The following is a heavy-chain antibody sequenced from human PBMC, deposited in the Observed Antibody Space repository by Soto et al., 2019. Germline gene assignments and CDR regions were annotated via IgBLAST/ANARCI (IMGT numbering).Heavy chain of an antibody. J-gene: IGHJ3*02. CDR2: IDYSGST. CDR1: GGSISSGGYY. V-gene: IGHV4-31*03. D-gene: IGHD3-16*01. CDR3: ARDTHADGGDAFDI. Sequence: QVQLQESGPGLVKPSQTLSLTCTVSGGSISSGGYYWSWIRQHPGKGLEWIGYIDYSGSTYYNPSLQSRGTIAVDTSKNQFSLKLSSVTAADTAVYYCARDTHADGGDAFDIWGQGTMVTVSS.